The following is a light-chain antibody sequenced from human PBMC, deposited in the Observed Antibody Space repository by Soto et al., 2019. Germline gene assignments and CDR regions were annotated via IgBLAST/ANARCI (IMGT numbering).Light chain of an antibody. CDR1: SSSIGGGYD. Sequence: QSVLTQPPSVSGAPGQRVTISCTGSSSSIGGGYDVHWYQQIPGRAPKLLIYANRNRPSGVPDRFSGSKSGTSASLAITGLQTEDEADYYCSSYAGSHDPYVFGTGTKLTVL. CDR3: SSYAGSHDPYV. V-gene: IGLV1-40*01. CDR2: ANR. J-gene: IGLJ1*01.